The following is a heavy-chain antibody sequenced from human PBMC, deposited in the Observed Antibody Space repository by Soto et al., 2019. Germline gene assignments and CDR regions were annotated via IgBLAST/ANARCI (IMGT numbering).Heavy chain of an antibody. CDR2: INHSGST. CDR1: GGSFSGYY. J-gene: IGHJ4*02. CDR3: ARVRYCSSTSCSHYFDY. Sequence: SETLSLTCAVYGGSFSGYYWSWIRQPPGKGLEWIGEINHSGSTNYNPSLKSRVTISVDTSKNQFSLKLSSVTAADTAVYYCARVRYCSSTSCSHYFDYWGQGTLVTVSS. V-gene: IGHV4-34*01. D-gene: IGHD2-2*01.